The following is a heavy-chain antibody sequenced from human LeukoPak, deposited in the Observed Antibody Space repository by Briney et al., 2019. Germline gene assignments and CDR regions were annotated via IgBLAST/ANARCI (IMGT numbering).Heavy chain of an antibody. V-gene: IGHV5-51*01. CDR3: ARLQQLVPYYFDY. CDR1: GYSFTNYW. J-gene: IGHJ4*02. CDR2: IYPGDSDT. D-gene: IGHD6-13*01. Sequence: GESLKISCKGSGYSFTNYWIGWVRQMPGKGLVWMGIIYPGDSDTRYSPSFQGQVTISADKSISTVYLQWSSLKASDTAMYYCARLQQLVPYYFDYWGQGTLVTVSS.